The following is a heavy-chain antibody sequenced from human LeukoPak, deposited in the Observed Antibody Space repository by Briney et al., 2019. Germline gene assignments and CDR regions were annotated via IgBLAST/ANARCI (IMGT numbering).Heavy chain of an antibody. CDR3: ARGSVDTAMADFDY. CDR1: GGSISSGSYY. Sequence: SQTLSLTCTVPGGSISSGSYYWSWIRQPAGKGLEWIGRIYTSGSTNYNPSLKSRVTISVDTSKNQFSLKLSSVTAADTAVYYCARGSVDTAMADFDYWGQGTLVTVSS. CDR2: IYTSGST. D-gene: IGHD5-18*01. V-gene: IGHV4-61*02. J-gene: IGHJ4*02.